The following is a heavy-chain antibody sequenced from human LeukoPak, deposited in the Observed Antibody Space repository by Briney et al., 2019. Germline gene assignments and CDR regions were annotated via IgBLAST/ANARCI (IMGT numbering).Heavy chain of an antibody. CDR3: ARYTAMVRGFDY. J-gene: IGHJ4*02. V-gene: IGHV1-2*03. D-gene: IGHD5-18*01. Sequence: EASVKVSCKASGYTFTDYYMHWVHQAPGQGLEWMGWINPNSGATNFAQKFQGRVTMTRDTSISTAYMELSRLRSDDTAVYYCARYTAMVRGFDYWGQGALVTVSS. CDR1: GYTFTDYY. CDR2: INPNSGAT.